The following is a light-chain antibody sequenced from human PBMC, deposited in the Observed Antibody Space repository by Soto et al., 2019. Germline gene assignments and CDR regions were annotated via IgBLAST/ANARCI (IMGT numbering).Light chain of an antibody. CDR2: DDS. CDR1: NIGSDT. J-gene: IGLJ1*01. V-gene: IGLV3-21*02. CDR3: LVWDSIGDNYV. Sequence: SYELTQPPSVSVAPGETARSTCGRNNIGSDTVHWYQQKPGQAPVVVVYDDSERPSGTPERISGSNSGDTATLTIRRVEAGDEADYYCLVWDSIGDNYVFGSGTKV.